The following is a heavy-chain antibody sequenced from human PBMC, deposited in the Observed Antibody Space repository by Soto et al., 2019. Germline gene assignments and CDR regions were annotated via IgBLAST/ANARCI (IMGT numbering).Heavy chain of an antibody. D-gene: IGHD6-19*01. CDR3: AVAAGREIMAQESSGMAV. V-gene: IGHV1-69*01. Sequence: QVQLVQSGAEVKTPGSSVKVSCKASGGTLSDYAISWVRQAPGQGLEWMGGIMPTVDSANYAQNFQGRLTISADEPTSTANLELSSLRSDDTAVYYCAVAAGREIMAQESSGMAVWGQGTTVIVSS. CDR2: IMPTVDSA. CDR1: GGTLSDYA. J-gene: IGHJ6*02.